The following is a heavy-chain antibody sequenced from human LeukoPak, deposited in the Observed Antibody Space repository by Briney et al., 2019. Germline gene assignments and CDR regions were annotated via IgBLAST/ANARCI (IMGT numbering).Heavy chain of an antibody. V-gene: IGHV1-2*02. CDR1: GYTFTGYY. CDR2: INPNSGGP. Sequence: ASVKVSCKASGYTFTGYYIHWVRQTPGQGLEWMGWINPNSGGPNYAQKFQGRVTMTRDTSISTAYMEMSRLRSDDTAVYYCARDVSAGGTNWFDPWGQGTLVTVSS. D-gene: IGHD3-16*01. J-gene: IGHJ5*02. CDR3: ARDVSAGGTNWFDP.